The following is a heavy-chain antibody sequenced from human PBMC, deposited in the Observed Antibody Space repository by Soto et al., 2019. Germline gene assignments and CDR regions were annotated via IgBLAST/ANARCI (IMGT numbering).Heavy chain of an antibody. D-gene: IGHD3-22*01. V-gene: IGHV4-59*01. Sequence: SETLSLTCTVSGGSISSYYWSWIWQPPGKGLEWIGYIYYSGSTNYNPSLKSRVTISVDTSKNQFSLKLSSVTAADTAVYYCARELNYDSSGYYRSYGMDVWGQGTAVTVSS. CDR3: ARELNYDSSGYYRSYGMDV. J-gene: IGHJ6*02. CDR1: GGSISSYY. CDR2: IYYSGST.